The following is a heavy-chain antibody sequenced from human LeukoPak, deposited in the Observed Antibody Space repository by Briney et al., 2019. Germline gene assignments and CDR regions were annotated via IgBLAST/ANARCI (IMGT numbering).Heavy chain of an antibody. CDR3: ARGLCSSGCHWFDP. Sequence: GGCLRLSCAASGFTFSSYEMNWVRQAPGKGLEWVSYISNSGTTTYYVDSVKGRFTISRDNAKNSLYLQMNSLRAEDTAVYYCARGLCSSGCHWFDPWGQGTLVSVSS. J-gene: IGHJ5*02. CDR1: GFTFSSYE. V-gene: IGHV3-48*03. CDR2: ISNSGTTT. D-gene: IGHD6-19*01.